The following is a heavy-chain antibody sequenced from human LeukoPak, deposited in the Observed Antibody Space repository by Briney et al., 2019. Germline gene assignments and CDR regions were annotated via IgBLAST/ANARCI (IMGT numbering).Heavy chain of an antibody. D-gene: IGHD4-17*01. V-gene: IGHV3-74*01. J-gene: IGHJ4*02. CDR1: GFTFSSYW. CDR2: INSDGSST. CDR3: ARDRTTVTVFDY. Sequence: PGGSLGLSCAASGFTFSSYWMHWVGQAPGKGRVWVSRINSDGSSTSYADSVKGRFTISRDNAKNTLYLQMNSLRADDTAVYCARDRTTVTVFDYWGQGTLVTVSS.